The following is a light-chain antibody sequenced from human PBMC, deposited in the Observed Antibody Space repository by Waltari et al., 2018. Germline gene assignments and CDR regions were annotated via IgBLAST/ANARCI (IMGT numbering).Light chain of an antibody. V-gene: IGLV1-51*01. CDR1: SSNIGTSF. J-gene: IGLJ2*01. Sequence: QSVLTQPPSVSAAPGQKVPISCSGSSSNIGTSFVSWYHQLPGATPKLLIYDNKKRPTGIPDRSSASKSGPSATLDITGLQIGDDADYYCATWDNSLTAVVFGGGTKLTVL. CDR3: ATWDNSLTAVV. CDR2: DNK.